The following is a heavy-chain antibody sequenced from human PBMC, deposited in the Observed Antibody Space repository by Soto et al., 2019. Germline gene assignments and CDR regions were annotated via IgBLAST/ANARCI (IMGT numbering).Heavy chain of an antibody. D-gene: IGHD3-10*01. CDR2: INHSGST. CDR1: GGSFSGYY. J-gene: IGHJ4*02. CDR3: ARGPRVFLLFGTRRGLDY. Sequence: QVQLQQWGAGLLKPSETLSLTCAVYGGSFSGYYWSWIRQPPGKGLEWIGEINHSGSTNYNPSLKSRVTISINPAKNQFSPKPGFGTGGDTAGDYLARGPRVFLLFGTRRGLDYWGQGTLVTVSS. V-gene: IGHV4-34*01.